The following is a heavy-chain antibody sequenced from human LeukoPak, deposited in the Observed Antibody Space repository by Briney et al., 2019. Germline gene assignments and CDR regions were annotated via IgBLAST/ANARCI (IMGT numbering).Heavy chain of an antibody. J-gene: IGHJ4*01. CDR2: IYFSGGT. V-gene: IGHV4-39*01. Sequence: SETLSLTCTVSGDSISSSNCYWGWIRQPPGKGLEWIGSIYFSGGTYYNASLKSRVTISVDTSKNQFSLKLTSVTAADTAVYYCARAPGTTFDYWGHGNMVTVSS. CDR3: ARAPGTTFDY. CDR1: GDSISSSNCY. D-gene: IGHD4-17*01.